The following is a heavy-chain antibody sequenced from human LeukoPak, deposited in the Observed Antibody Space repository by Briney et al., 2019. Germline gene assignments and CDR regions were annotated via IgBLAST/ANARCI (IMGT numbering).Heavy chain of an antibody. CDR2: ISSSSSYI. V-gene: IGHV3-21*01. J-gene: IGHJ4*02. CDR1: GFTFSSYS. CDR3: ARVSGAEAATGGYFDR. D-gene: IGHD6-13*01. Sequence: GGPLRLSWAASGFTFSSYSMNWVRQAPGKGLGWVSSISSSSSYIYYADSVKGRFTISRDNAKNSLYLQMNSLRAEDTAVYYCARVSGAEAATGGYFDRWGQGTLVTVSS.